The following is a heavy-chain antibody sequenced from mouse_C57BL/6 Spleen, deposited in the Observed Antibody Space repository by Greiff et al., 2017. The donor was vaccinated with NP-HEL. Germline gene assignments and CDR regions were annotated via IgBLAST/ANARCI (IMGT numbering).Heavy chain of an antibody. D-gene: IGHD1-1*01. V-gene: IGHV1-26*01. Sequence: EVQLQQSGPELVKPGASVKISCKASGYTFTDYYMNWVKQSHGKSLEWIGDINPNNGGTSYNQKFKGKATLTVDKSSSTAYMELRSLTSEDSAVYYCARFTTVVAYWYFDVWGTGTTVTVSS. J-gene: IGHJ1*03. CDR1: GYTFTDYY. CDR3: ARFTTVVAYWYFDV. CDR2: INPNNGGT.